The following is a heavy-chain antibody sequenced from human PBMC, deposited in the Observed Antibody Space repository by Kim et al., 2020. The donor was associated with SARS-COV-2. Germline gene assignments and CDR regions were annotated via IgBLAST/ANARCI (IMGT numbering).Heavy chain of an antibody. Sequence: GGSLRLSCAASGFTFSSYSMNWVRQAPGKGLEWVSYISSSSSTIYYADSVKGRFTISRDNAKNSLYLQMNSLRAEDTAVYYCARVDGFCSGGSCYDLEVPPYYYYGMDVWGQGTTVTVSS. J-gene: IGHJ6*02. CDR3: ARVDGFCSGGSCYDLEVPPYYYYGMDV. CDR2: ISSSSSTI. D-gene: IGHD2-15*01. CDR1: GFTFSSYS. V-gene: IGHV3-48*04.